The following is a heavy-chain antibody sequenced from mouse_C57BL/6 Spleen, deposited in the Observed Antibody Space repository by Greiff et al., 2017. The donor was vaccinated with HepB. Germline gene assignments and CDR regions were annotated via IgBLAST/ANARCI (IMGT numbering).Heavy chain of an antibody. J-gene: IGHJ3*01. CDR3: ARWRNSAWFAY. CDR1: GYTFTSYW. V-gene: IGHV1-50*01. CDR2: IDPSDSYT. Sequence: QVQLQQPGAELVKPGASVKLSCKASGYTFTSYWMQWVKQRPGQGLEWIGEIDPSDSYTNYNQKFKGKATLTVDTSSSTAYMQLSSLTSEDSAVYYCARWRNSAWFAYWGQGTLVTVSA.